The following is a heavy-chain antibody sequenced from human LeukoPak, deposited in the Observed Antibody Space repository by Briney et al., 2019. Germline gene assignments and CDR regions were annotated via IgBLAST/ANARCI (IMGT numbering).Heavy chain of an antibody. CDR3: ATPPGLRANH. V-gene: IGHV1-24*01. D-gene: IGHD3-16*01. Sequence: ASVKVSCKVSGYTLIELSMHWVRQAPGKGLEWMGGFDPEEGETIYAQKFQGRVTMTEDTSTDTAYMELSSLRAEDTAVYFCATPPGLRANHWGQGTLVTVSS. J-gene: IGHJ4*02. CDR2: FDPEEGET. CDR1: GYTLIELS.